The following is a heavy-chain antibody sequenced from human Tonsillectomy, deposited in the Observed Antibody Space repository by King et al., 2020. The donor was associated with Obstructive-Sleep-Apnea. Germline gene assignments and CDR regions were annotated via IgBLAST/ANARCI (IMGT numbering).Heavy chain of an antibody. J-gene: IGHJ3*02. V-gene: IGHV3-30*18. CDR2: ISYDGSNK. CDR1: GFTFSSYG. CDR3: AKMGLEWGYSYDTGDAFDI. D-gene: IGHD5-18*01. Sequence: QVQLVESGGGVVQPGRSLRLSCAASGFTFSSYGMHWVRQAPGKGLEWVAVISYDGSNKYYADSVKGRFTISRDNSKNTLYLQMNSLRAEDTAVYYCAKMGLEWGYSYDTGDAFDIWGQGTMVTVSS.